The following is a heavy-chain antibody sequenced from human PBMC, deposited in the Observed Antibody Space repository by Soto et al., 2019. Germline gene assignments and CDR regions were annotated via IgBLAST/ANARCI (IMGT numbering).Heavy chain of an antibody. J-gene: IGHJ5*02. CDR1: GFTFSSYG. D-gene: IGHD3-3*01. V-gene: IGHV3-30*18. CDR3: AKGGPYYDFWSGYH. CDR2: ISYDGSNK. Sequence: QVQLVESGGGVVQPGRSLRLSCAASGFTFSSYGMHWVRQAPGKGLEWVAVISYDGSNKYYADSVKGRFTISRDNSKNTLYLQMNSLRAEDTAVYYCAKGGPYYDFWSGYHWGQGTLVTVSS.